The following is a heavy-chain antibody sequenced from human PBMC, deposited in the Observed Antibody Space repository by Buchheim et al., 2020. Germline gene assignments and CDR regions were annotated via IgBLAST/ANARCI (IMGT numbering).Heavy chain of an antibody. CDR1: GFTFSDYY. CDR2: ISRSSSYT. D-gene: IGHD2-21*02. CDR3: ARSSGDPGGYYYYGMDV. V-gene: IGHV3-11*06. J-gene: IGHJ6*02. Sequence: QVQLVESGGGLVKPGGSLRLSCAASGFTFSDYYMSWIRQAPGKGLEWVSYISRSSSYTNYADYLKGRLTIARDNVKNSLYLQMNSLRAEDTAVYYCARSSGDPGGYYYYGMDVWGQGTT.